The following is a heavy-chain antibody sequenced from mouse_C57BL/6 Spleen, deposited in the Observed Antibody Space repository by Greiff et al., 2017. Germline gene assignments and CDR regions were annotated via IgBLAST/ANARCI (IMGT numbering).Heavy chain of an antibody. CDR2: IHPNSGST. CDR1: GYTFTSYW. D-gene: IGHD1-1*01. CDR3: ARVRYYGSSPSFDY. Sequence: QVQLQQPGAELVKPGASVKLSCKASGYTFTSYWMHWVKQRPGQGLEWIGMIHPNSGSTNYNEKFKSKATLTVDKSSSTAYMQLSSLTSEDSAVYYCARVRYYGSSPSFDYWGQGTTLTVSS. V-gene: IGHV1-64*01. J-gene: IGHJ2*01.